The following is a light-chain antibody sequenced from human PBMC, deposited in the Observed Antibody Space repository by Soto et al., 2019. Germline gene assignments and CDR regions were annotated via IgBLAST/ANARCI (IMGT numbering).Light chain of an antibody. CDR2: DVS. V-gene: IGLV2-14*01. J-gene: IGLJ1*01. CDR1: SNDVGGYNY. Sequence: SVLTQPASVSGSPGQSITISCTGTSNDVGGYNYVSWYQQHPGKAPKLMIYDVSNRPSGVSIRFSGSKSGNTASLTISGLQAEDEADYYCSSYTSSSTLYVFGTGTKVTVL. CDR3: SSYTSSSTLYV.